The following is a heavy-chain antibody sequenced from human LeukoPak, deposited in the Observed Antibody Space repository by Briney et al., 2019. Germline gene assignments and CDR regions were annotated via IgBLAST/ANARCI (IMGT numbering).Heavy chain of an antibody. D-gene: IGHD3-22*01. V-gene: IGHV3-64*01. CDR2: ISSNGGDT. J-gene: IGHJ4*02. CDR1: GFTFSTYP. CDR3: ARVRSYDSGVYYYDY. Sequence: GGSLRLSCVASGFTFSTYPMHWVRQAPGKGLEYVSAISSNGGDTYYTNSVKGRFTISRDNAKNTLYLQMGSLRAEDMAVYYCARVRSYDSGVYYYDYWGQGTLVTVSS.